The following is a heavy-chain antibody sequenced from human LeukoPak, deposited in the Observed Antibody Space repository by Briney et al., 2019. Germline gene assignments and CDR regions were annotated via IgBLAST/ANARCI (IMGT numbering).Heavy chain of an antibody. V-gene: IGHV4-30-4*08. CDR3: AREGYYGSGSYPY. J-gene: IGHJ4*02. CDR1: GGSISSGDYY. CDR2: IYHSGST. Sequence: SETLSLTCTVSGGSISSGDYYWSWIRQPPGKGLEWIGYIYHSGSTYYNPSLKSRVTISVDRSKNQFSLKLSSVTAADTAVYYCAREGYYGSGSYPYWGQGTLVTVSS. D-gene: IGHD3-10*01.